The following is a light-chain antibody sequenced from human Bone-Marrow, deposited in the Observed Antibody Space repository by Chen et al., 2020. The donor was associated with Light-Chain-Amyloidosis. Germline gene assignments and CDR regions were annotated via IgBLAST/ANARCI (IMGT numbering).Light chain of an antibody. CDR1: QDISNC. CDR3: QQYYDRPVP. V-gene: IGKV1-33*01. Sequence: DIQMTQSPSSLSASVGDRVTLTCQASQDISNCLNWYQQKPGKAPHLLIYDASNLETGVPSRFSGSGSATDFTFIITSLQPEEFATYYCQQYYDRPVPLGPGTKVEIK. J-gene: IGKJ3*01. CDR2: DAS.